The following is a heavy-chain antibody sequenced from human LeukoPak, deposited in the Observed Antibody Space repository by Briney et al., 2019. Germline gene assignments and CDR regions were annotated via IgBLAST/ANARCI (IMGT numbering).Heavy chain of an antibody. Sequence: SETLSLTCTVSGYSISSGYYWGWIRQPPGKGLEWIGSIYHSGSTYYNPSLKSRVTISADTSKNQFSLKLSSVTAADTAMYYCAKSNGYGLIDYWGQGTLVTVSS. V-gene: IGHV4-38-2*02. CDR3: AKSNGYGLIDY. J-gene: IGHJ4*02. CDR1: GYSISSGYY. CDR2: IYHSGST. D-gene: IGHD5-12*01.